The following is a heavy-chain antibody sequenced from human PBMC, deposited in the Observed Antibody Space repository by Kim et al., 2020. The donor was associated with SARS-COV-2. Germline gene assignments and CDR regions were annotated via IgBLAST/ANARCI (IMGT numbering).Heavy chain of an antibody. Sequence: GGSLRLSCTASGFTFGDYAMSWVRQAPGKGLEWVGFIRSKAYGGTTEYAASVKGRFTISRDDSKSIAYLQMNSLKTEDTAVYYCTRDQGRGIAVAGTDYWGQGTLVTVSS. J-gene: IGHJ4*02. D-gene: IGHD6-19*01. CDR1: GFTFGDYA. V-gene: IGHV3-49*04. CDR2: IRSKAYGGTT. CDR3: TRDQGRGIAVAGTDY.